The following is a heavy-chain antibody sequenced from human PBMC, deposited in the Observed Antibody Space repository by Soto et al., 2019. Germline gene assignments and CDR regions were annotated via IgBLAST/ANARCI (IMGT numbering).Heavy chain of an antibody. Sequence: GGSLRLSCAASGFTFSSYAMSWVHQAPGKGLEWVSAISGSGGSTYYADSVKGRFTISRDNSKNTLYLQMNSLRAEDTAVYYCAKYNSSSWYPPYYGMDVWGQGTTVTVSS. D-gene: IGHD6-13*01. CDR3: AKYNSSSWYPPYYGMDV. CDR2: ISGSGGST. CDR1: GFTFSSYA. J-gene: IGHJ6*02. V-gene: IGHV3-23*01.